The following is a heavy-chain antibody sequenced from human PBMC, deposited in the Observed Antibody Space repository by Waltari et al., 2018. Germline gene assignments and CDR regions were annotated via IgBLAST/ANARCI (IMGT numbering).Heavy chain of an antibody. CDR3: AREREDYGDQPLGAFDI. J-gene: IGHJ3*02. CDR2: IYYSGST. D-gene: IGHD4-17*01. Sequence: QLQLQESGPGLVKPSETLSLTCTVSGGSISSSSYYWGWIRQPPGKGLEWIGSIYYSGSTNYNPSLKSRVTIAVDTSKNQFSLKLSSVTAADTAVYYCAREREDYGDQPLGAFDIWGQGTMVTVSS. V-gene: IGHV4-39*07. CDR1: GGSISSSSYY.